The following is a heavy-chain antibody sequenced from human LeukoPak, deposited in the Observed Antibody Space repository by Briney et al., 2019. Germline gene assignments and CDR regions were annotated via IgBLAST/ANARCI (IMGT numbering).Heavy chain of an antibody. D-gene: IGHD6-6*01. CDR2: ISSSSSYM. J-gene: IGHJ6*02. CDR1: GFTFSSYS. V-gene: IGHV3-21*01. Sequence: GGSLRLSCAASGFTFSSYSMNWVRQAPGKGLGWVSSISSSSSYMYYADSVKGRFTISRDNAKNSPYLQMNSLRAEDTAVYYCAREGQLVLGYYYGMDVWGQGTTVTVSS. CDR3: AREGQLVLGYYYGMDV.